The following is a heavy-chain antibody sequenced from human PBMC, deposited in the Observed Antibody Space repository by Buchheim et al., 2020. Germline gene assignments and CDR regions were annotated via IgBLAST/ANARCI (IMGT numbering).Heavy chain of an antibody. CDR3: ATVPLRPTNCGGDCYSFDY. CDR1: GGSISSYY. Sequence: QVQLQESGPGLVKPSETLSLTCTVSGGSISSYYWSWIRQPPGKGLEWIGYIYYSGSTNYNPSLKSRVTISIDTSKNQFSLKLTSVTAADAAVYYCATVPLRPTNCGGDCYSFDYWGQGTL. D-gene: IGHD2-21*01. CDR2: IYYSGST. V-gene: IGHV4-59*12. J-gene: IGHJ4*02.